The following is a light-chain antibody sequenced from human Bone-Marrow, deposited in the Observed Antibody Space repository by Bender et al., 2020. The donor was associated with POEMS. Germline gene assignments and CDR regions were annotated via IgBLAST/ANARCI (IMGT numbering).Light chain of an antibody. CDR2: EDS. V-gene: IGLV3-27*01. CDR1: VVAKKY. Sequence: SYELTQPSSVSVSPGQTARITCSGDVVAKKYVRWFQQRPGQAPVVVSYEDSERPSGIPERFSGSSSGTTVTLTISGAQVEDEADYYCYSAADNNLGVFGTGTKVTVL. J-gene: IGLJ1*01. CDR3: YSAADNNLGV.